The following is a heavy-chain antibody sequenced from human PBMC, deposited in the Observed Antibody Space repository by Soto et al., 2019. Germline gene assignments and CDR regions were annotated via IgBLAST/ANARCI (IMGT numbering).Heavy chain of an antibody. V-gene: IGHV1-8*01. CDR3: ARGTHCSGGSCYSGFDP. CDR2: MNPNSGNT. CDR1: GXTFXXXD. D-gene: IGHD2-15*01. J-gene: IGHJ5*02. Sequence: ASVXVXXXAXGXTFXXXDXXXXRQXXXXXLDRMGWMNPNSGNTGYAQKFQGRVTMTRNTSVSTAYMELSSLRSEYTAVYYCARGTHCSGGSCYSGFDPWGQGTLVTVSS.